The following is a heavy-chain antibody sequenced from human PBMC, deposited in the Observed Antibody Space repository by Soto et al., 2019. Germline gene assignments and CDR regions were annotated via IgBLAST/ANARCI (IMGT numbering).Heavy chain of an antibody. V-gene: IGHV4-59*08. J-gene: IGHJ4*02. CDR1: GGSISSYY. CDR2: IYYSGST. Sequence: PSETLSLTCTVSGGSISSYYWSWIRQPPGKGLEWIGYIYYSGSTNYNPSLKSRVTISVDTSKNQFSLKLSSVTAADTAVYYCARLKSGPIAAPIPQLDYWGQGTLVTVSS. CDR3: ARLKSGPIAAPIPQLDY. D-gene: IGHD6-13*01.